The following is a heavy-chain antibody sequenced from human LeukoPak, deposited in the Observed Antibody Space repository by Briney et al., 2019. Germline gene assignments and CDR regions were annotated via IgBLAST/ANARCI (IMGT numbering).Heavy chain of an antibody. CDR3: ARGFVRYFDWLPLGYFDY. CDR2: INHSGST. D-gene: IGHD3-9*01. CDR1: GGSFSGYY. Sequence: SETLSLTCAVYGGSFSGYYWSWLRQPPGKGLEWIGEINHSGSTNYNPSLKSRVTISVDTSKNQLSLKLSSVTAADTAVYYCARGFVRYFDWLPLGYFDYWGQGTLVTVSS. V-gene: IGHV4-34*01. J-gene: IGHJ4*02.